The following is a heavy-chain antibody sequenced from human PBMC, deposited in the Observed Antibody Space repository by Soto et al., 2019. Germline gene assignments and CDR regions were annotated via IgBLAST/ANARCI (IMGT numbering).Heavy chain of an antibody. CDR1: TGSMRTYY. Sequence: SETLSLTCSVSTGSMRTYYWTWIRQSPGKGLEWIGQISHTGRTKYNPSLESRVTISVDTSRKQFSLKLTSVTAADTALYYCARDDTTGLFDFWGQGTLVTV. J-gene: IGHJ4*02. CDR3: ARDDTTGLFDF. V-gene: IGHV4-59*01. D-gene: IGHD4-17*01. CDR2: ISHTGRT.